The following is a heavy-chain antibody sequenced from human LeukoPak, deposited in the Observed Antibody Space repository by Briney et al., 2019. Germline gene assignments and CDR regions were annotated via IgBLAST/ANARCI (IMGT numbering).Heavy chain of an antibody. V-gene: IGHV3-21*01. Sequence: PGGSLRLSCAASGFTFNTYAMSWVRQAPGKGLEWVSSISSSSGYIYYADSVKGRFTISRDNAKNSLYLQMNSLRAEDTAVYYCASLGYCSSTSCYDGGYWGQGTLVTVSS. CDR3: ASLGYCSSTSCYDGGY. D-gene: IGHD2-2*01. CDR2: ISSSSGYI. J-gene: IGHJ4*02. CDR1: GFTFNTYA.